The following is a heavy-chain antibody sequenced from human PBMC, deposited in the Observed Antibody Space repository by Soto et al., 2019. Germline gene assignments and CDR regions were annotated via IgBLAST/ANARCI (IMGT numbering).Heavy chain of an antibody. J-gene: IGHJ4*02. CDR1: GGSISSYY. V-gene: IGHV4-59*01. D-gene: IGHD3-3*01. Sequence: PSETLSLTCTVSGGSISSYYWSWIRQPPGKGLEWIGYIYYSGSTNYNPSLKSRVTISVDTSKNQFSLKLSSVTAADTAVYYCARGPYYVFWSGYYTNYFDYWGQGTLVTVSS. CDR3: ARGPYYVFWSGYYTNYFDY. CDR2: IYYSGST.